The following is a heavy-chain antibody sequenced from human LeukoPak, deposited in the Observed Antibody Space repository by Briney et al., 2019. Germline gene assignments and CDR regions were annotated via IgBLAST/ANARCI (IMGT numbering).Heavy chain of an antibody. CDR3: AKYTSGTSYRGLDQ. CDR1: GLTVSSYG. V-gene: IGHV3-23*01. J-gene: IGHJ4*02. D-gene: IGHD3-10*01. Sequence: GGSLILSCGASGLTVSSYGMSWVRQAPGKGLEWVSTIIGSAVNTYYADSVKGRFTISRDDSKNTVYLQMNSLRAEDTAVYSCAKYTSGTSYRGLDQWGQGTLVTVSS. CDR2: IIGSAVNT.